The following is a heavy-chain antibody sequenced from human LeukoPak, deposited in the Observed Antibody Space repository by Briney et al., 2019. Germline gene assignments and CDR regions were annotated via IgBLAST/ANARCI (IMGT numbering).Heavy chain of an antibody. CDR2: IRESSGDT. V-gene: IGHV3-23*01. CDR3: AKRPISGDDKSFDY. D-gene: IGHD2-21*01. J-gene: IGHJ4*02. CDR1: GFTVINYA. Sequence: PGGSLRLPCAASGFTVINYAMNWVRQAPGKGLEWVSTIRESSGDTYYEDSVKGRFTIYRDISKNTVYLQMNSLRVEDTAVYFCAKRPISGDDKSFDYWGQGLLVTVSS.